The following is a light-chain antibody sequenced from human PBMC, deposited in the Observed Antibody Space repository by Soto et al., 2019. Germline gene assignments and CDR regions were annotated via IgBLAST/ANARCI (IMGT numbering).Light chain of an antibody. CDR3: SSFTSSSTYV. J-gene: IGLJ1*01. Sequence: QSVLTQPASVSGSPGQSIAISCTGTSSDVGGYNYVSWYQQHPGKAPKLIIYDVTNRPSGVSDRFSGSTSGNTASLTISGLHAEDEADYYCSSFTSSSTYVFGSGTKVTVL. CDR1: SSDVGGYNY. V-gene: IGLV2-14*01. CDR2: DVT.